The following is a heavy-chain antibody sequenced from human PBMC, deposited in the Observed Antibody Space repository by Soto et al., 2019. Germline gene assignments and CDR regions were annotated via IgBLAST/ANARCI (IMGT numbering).Heavy chain of an antibody. CDR3: GRDTRGSGSRFDY. V-gene: IGHV1-46*03. CDR1: GYTFTDYY. J-gene: IGHJ4*02. Sequence: QVQLVQSGAEVKKPGASVKVSCKASGYTFTDYYMHWVRQAPGQGLEWMGIIDASGGSTTYAQKFQGRVPMTRDTSTSTVYIELSRLRSEDTAVYYCGRDTRGSGSRFDYWGQGTLVTVSS. CDR2: IDASGGST. D-gene: IGHD3-10*01.